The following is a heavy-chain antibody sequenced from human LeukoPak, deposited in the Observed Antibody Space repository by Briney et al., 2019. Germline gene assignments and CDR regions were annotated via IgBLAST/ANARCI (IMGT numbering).Heavy chain of an antibody. CDR1: GYTFTSYD. V-gene: IGHV1-8*03. D-gene: IGHD2-2*01. CDR2: MNPNSGNT. Sequence: ASVKVSCKASGYTFTSYDINWVRQAPGQGLEWMGWMNPNSGNTGYAQKFQGRVTITRNTSISTAYMELSSLRSEDTAVYYCARGALYCSSTSCQTSDWFDPWGQGTLVTVSS. J-gene: IGHJ5*02. CDR3: ARGALYCSSTSCQTSDWFDP.